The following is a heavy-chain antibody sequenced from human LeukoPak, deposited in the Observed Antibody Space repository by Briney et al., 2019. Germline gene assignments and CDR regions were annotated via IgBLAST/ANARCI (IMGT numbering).Heavy chain of an antibody. J-gene: IGHJ4*02. D-gene: IGHD4-17*01. CDR3: ARDLRGFPMTTDPYFDY. V-gene: IGHV3-48*03. CDR1: GFTFSSYE. CDR2: ISSSGSTI. Sequence: TGGSLRLSCAASGFTFSSYEMNWVRQAPGKGLEWVSYISSSGSTIYYADSVKGRFTISRDNSKNTLYLQMNSLRAEDTAVYYCARDLRGFPMTTDPYFDYWGQGTLVTVSS.